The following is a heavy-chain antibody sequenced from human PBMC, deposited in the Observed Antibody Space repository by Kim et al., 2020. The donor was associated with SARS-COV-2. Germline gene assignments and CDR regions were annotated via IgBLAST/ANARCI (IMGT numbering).Heavy chain of an antibody. D-gene: IGHD6-13*01. J-gene: IGHJ6*02. V-gene: IGHV4-59*01. Sequence: RVTISVDTSKNQFSLKLSSVTAADTAVYYCARVPVIAAAAEGGLVGGMDVWGQGTTVTVSS. CDR3: ARVPVIAAAAEGGLVGGMDV.